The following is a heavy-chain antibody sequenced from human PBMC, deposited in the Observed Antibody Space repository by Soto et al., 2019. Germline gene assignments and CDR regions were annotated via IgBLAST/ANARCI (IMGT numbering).Heavy chain of an antibody. J-gene: IGHJ6*02. CDR2: INHSGST. V-gene: IGHV4-34*01. CDR3: ARGGATTVVRFFYGMDV. Sequence: KPSETLSLTCAVYGGSFSGYYWSWIRQPPGKGLEWIGEINHSGSTNYNPSLKSRVTISVDTSRNQFSLKLSSVTAADTAVYYCARGGATTVVRFFYGMDVWGQGTTVTVSS. D-gene: IGHD4-17*01. CDR1: GGSFSGYY.